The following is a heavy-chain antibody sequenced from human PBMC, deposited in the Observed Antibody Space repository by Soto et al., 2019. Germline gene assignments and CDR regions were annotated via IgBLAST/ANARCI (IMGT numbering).Heavy chain of an antibody. CDR1: GFSLSTRAVG. CDR2: IYWNDGK. CDR3: AHRPEIGSFDI. V-gene: IGHV2-5*01. D-gene: IGHD3-22*01. Sequence: FGPTVVNPPPTRSLTCTLSGFSLSTRAVGLGWIRQPPGKALEWLALIYWNDGKRYSPSLKNRLTITKDTSKNQVVLTMTNMDPVDTAPYYCAHRPEIGSFDIWGQGTKVTVSS. J-gene: IGHJ3*02.